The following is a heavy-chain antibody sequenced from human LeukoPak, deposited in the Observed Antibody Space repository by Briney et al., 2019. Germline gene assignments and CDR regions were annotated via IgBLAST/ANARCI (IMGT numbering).Heavy chain of an antibody. Sequence: GGSLRLSCAASGFTFSSYAMHWVRQAPGKGLEWVAVISYDGSNKYYADSVKGRFTISRDNSKNTLYLQMNSLRAEDTAVYYCARDRYSGYGFGDAFDIWGQGTMVTVSS. CDR1: GFTFSSYA. J-gene: IGHJ3*02. D-gene: IGHD5-12*01. CDR2: ISYDGSNK. CDR3: ARDRYSGYGFGDAFDI. V-gene: IGHV3-30*04.